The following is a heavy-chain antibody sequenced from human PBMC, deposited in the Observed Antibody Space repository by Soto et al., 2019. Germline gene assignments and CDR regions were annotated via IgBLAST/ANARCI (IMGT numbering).Heavy chain of an antibody. J-gene: IGHJ6*02. V-gene: IGHV1-18*01. CDR2: ISAYNDDT. CDR3: AWERRDAYYLFYSMDV. Sequence: QVHLVQSGAEVKKPGASVKVSCKASGYTFSSYGVSWVRQAPGQGLEWMGWISAYNDDTNYAQTLQGRVTMTTDTTTSTAYMEPRSLRSDDTAVYYCAWERRDAYYLFYSMDVWGQGTTVTVSS. D-gene: IGHD2-2*01. CDR1: GYTFSSYG.